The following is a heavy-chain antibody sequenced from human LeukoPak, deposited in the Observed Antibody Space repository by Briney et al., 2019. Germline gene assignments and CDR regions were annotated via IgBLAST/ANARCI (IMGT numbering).Heavy chain of an antibody. CDR2: IIPIFGTA. CDR1: GGTFSSYA. D-gene: IGHD3-3*01. CDR3: ASSKSGYTYYYYLAV. V-gene: IGHV1-69*05. J-gene: IGHJ6*03. Sequence: ASVKVSCTASGGTFSSYAISWVRQAPGQGLEWMGGIIPIFGTAHYAQNFQGRVTITTDESTSTAYKEPSSLRSEDTAVYYWASSKSGYTYYYYLAVWGKGTTVTVSS.